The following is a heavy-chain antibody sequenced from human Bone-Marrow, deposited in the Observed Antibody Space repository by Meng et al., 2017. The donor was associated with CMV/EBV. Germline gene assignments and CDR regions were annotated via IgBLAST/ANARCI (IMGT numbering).Heavy chain of an antibody. V-gene: IGHV4-34*01. CDR3: ARGRTRYYYDSSGYYYRPYFDY. CDR1: GGSFSGYY. D-gene: IGHD3-22*01. Sequence: VEAQGAGDGLLKPSETLSLTCAVYGGSFSGYYWSWIRQPPGKGLEWIGEINHSGSTNYNPSLKSRVTISVDTSKNQFSLKLSSVTAADTAVYYCARGRTRYYYDSSGYYYRPYFDYWGQGTLVTVSS. J-gene: IGHJ4*02. CDR2: INHSGST.